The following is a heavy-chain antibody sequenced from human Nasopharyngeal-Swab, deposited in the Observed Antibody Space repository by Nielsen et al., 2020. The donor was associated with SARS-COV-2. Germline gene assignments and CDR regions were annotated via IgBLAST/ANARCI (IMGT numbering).Heavy chain of an antibody. V-gene: IGHV3-21*01. Sequence: GESLRLSCAASGFTFGSYSMNWVRQAPGKGLEWVSSISSSSSYIYYADSVKGRFTISRDNAKNSLYLQMNSLRAEDTAVYYCARVGILTDGDYWGQGTLVTVSS. J-gene: IGHJ4*02. CDR1: GFTFGSYS. CDR2: ISSSSSYI. D-gene: IGHD3-9*01. CDR3: ARVGILTDGDY.